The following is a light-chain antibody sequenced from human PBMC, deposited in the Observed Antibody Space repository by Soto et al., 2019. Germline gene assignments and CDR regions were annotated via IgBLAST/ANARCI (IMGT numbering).Light chain of an antibody. CDR2: EVS. CDR3: SSYTSSSTVV. J-gene: IGLJ2*01. CDR1: RSDVGGYNY. Sequence: QSALTQPASVSGSPGQSITISCTGTRSDVGGYNYVSWYQQHPGKAPKLMIYEVSNRPSGVSNRFSGSKSGNTASLTISGLQAEDEVDYYCSSYTSSSTVVFGGGTKLTVL. V-gene: IGLV2-14*01.